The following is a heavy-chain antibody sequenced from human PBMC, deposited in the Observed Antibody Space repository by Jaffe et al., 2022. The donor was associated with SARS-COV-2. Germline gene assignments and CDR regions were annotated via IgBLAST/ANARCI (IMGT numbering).Heavy chain of an antibody. V-gene: IGHV3-23*01. Sequence: EVQLLESGGGLVQPGGSLRLSCAASGFTLTSRSMTWVRQAPGKGLEWVSGISRSGDGTYYVDSVKGRFTISRDSSKNTLYLQMNDLRTEDTAVYYCAKASGDWWVGESWGQGTLVIVSS. CDR3: AKASGDWWVGES. D-gene: IGHD3-10*01. CDR2: ISRSGDGT. CDR1: GFTLTSRS. J-gene: IGHJ4*02.